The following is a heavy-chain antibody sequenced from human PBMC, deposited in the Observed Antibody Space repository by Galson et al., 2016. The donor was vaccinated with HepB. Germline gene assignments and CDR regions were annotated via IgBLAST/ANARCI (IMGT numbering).Heavy chain of an antibody. Sequence: TLSLTCTVSGGSISSGGYYWSWIRQHPGKGLEWVGFTSYSGSAHYNPSLKRRLTMSVDTSKNQLSLKLFSVTAADTAVYYCARVGRLDFWSGFYVPPFDYWGQGTLVTVSS. CDR1: GGSISSGGYY. CDR3: ARVGRLDFWSGFYVPPFDY. CDR2: TSYSGSA. V-gene: IGHV4-31*03. D-gene: IGHD3-3*01. J-gene: IGHJ4*02.